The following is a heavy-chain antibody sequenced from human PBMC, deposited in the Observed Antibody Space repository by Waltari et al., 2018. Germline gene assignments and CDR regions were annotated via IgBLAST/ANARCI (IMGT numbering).Heavy chain of an antibody. J-gene: IGHJ4*02. D-gene: IGHD2-2*01. CDR1: GFTFGNYA. V-gene: IGHV3-49*04. CDR3: TRRYCSTTSCRYDS. CDR2: IRSKASGGTI. Sequence: EVQLVESGGALVQPGRSLRLSCTASGFTFGNYAMSWVRQAPGMGLEWVGIIRSKASGGTIEYAASVKGRFTISRDDSKSIAYLQMNSLKTDDTAVYFCTRRYCSTTSCRYDSWGQGTLVTVSS.